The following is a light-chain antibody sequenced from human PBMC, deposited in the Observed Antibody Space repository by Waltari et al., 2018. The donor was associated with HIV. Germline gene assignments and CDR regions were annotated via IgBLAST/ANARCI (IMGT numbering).Light chain of an antibody. V-gene: IGKV3-11*01. J-gene: IGKJ4*01. Sequence: EVVLTQSPATLSLSPGERATLSCRASESVSSDLAWIQQRPGQAPRLLIYDASNRATGVLARFTGSGSGTDFTLTISSLQPEDFAFYFCQQRSNWPPLTFGGGTK. CDR2: DAS. CDR1: ESVSSD. CDR3: QQRSNWPPLT.